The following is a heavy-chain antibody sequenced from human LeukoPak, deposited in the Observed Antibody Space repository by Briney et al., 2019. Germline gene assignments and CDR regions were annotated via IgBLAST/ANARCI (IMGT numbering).Heavy chain of an antibody. Sequence: GRSQRLSCAASGFTFDDYAMHWVRQAPGKGLEWVSGISWNSGSVGYADSVKGRFTISRDNAKNSLYLQMNSLRAEDMALYYCAKGYCSSTSCPMDVWGKGTTVTVSS. CDR2: ISWNSGSV. V-gene: IGHV3-9*03. D-gene: IGHD2-2*01. CDR1: GFTFDDYA. J-gene: IGHJ6*04. CDR3: AKGYCSSTSCPMDV.